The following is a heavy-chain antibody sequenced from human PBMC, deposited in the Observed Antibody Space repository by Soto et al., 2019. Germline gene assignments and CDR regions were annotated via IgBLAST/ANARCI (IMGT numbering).Heavy chain of an antibody. CDR2: INPSGGST. CDR1: GYTFTSYY. D-gene: IGHD2-21*01. Sequence: GASVKVSCKASGYTFTSYYMHWVRQAPGQGLEWMGIINPSGGSTSYAQKFQGRVTMTRDTSTSTVYMELSSLRSEDTAVYYCARDRVLLANYYYYGMDVWGQGTTVTVSS. V-gene: IGHV1-46*01. CDR3: ARDRVLLANYYYYGMDV. J-gene: IGHJ6*02.